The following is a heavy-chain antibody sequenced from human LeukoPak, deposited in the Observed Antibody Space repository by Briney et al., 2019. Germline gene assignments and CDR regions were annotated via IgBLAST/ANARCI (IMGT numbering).Heavy chain of an antibody. CDR3: ASTYYYGSGSRDAFDI. J-gene: IGHJ3*02. D-gene: IGHD3-10*01. CDR2: IYTSGST. Sequence: SETLSLTCTVSGGSISSYYWSWSRQPAGKGLEWIGRIYTSGSTNYNPSLKSRVTMSVDTSKNQFSLKLSSVTAADTAVYYCASTYYYGSGSRDAFDIWGQGTMVTVSS. V-gene: IGHV4-4*07. CDR1: GGSISSYY.